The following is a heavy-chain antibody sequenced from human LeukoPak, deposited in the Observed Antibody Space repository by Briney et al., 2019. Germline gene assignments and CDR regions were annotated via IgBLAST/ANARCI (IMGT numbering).Heavy chain of an antibody. V-gene: IGHV3-30*18. CDR1: GFSFNSYG. D-gene: IGHD3/OR15-3a*01. CDR2: ISYDGSNK. J-gene: IGHJ3*02. Sequence: GGSLRLSCAASGFSFNSYGMNWVRQAPGKGLEWVAVISYDGSNKYYADPVKGRFTISRDNSKNTLYLQMNSLRAEDTAVYYCAKWTRTARGAFDIWGQGTMVTVSS. CDR3: AKWTRTARGAFDI.